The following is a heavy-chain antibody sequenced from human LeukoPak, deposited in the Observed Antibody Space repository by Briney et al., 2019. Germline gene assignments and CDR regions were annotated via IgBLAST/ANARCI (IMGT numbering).Heavy chain of an antibody. D-gene: IGHD3-10*01. CDR3: ARGRYGSGSYYNVEYFDY. Sequence: SETLSLTCTVSGGSMSPYHWGWIRQPPGKGLEWIGYIYYSGSTSYNPSLKSRVTISVDTSKNQFSLKLSSVAAADTAVYYCARGRYGSGSYYNVEYFDYWGQGTLVTVSS. CDR2: IYYSGST. V-gene: IGHV4-59*01. J-gene: IGHJ4*02. CDR1: GGSMSPYH.